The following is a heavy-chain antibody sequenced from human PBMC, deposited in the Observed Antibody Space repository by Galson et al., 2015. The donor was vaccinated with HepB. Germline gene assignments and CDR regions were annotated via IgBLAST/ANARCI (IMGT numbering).Heavy chain of an antibody. Sequence: SLRLSCAASGFTFSSYSMNWVRQAPGKGLEWVSSISSSSSYIYYADSVKGRFTISRDNAKNSLYLQMNSLRAEDTAVYYCARPGDYYDSSGAFDYWGQGTLVTVSS. CDR1: GFTFSSYS. V-gene: IGHV3-21*01. J-gene: IGHJ4*02. CDR2: ISSSSSYI. D-gene: IGHD3-22*01. CDR3: ARPGDYYDSSGAFDY.